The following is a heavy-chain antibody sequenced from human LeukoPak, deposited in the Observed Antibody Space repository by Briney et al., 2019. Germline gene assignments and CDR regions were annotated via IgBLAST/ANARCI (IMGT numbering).Heavy chain of an antibody. J-gene: IGHJ4*02. V-gene: IGHV3-73*01. CDR2: IRSKANSYAT. CDR3: TSRDLGLDI. D-gene: IGHD3-9*01. CDR1: GFTFSGSA. Sequence: PGGSLRLSCAASGFTFSGSAMHWVRQASGKGLEWVGRIRSKANSYATAYAASVKGRFTTSRDDSKNTAYLQMNSLKTEDTAVYYCTSRDLGLDIWGQGTLVTVSS.